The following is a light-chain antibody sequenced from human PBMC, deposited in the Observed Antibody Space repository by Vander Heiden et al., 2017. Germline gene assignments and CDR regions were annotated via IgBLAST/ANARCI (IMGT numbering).Light chain of an antibody. J-gene: IGKJ2*01. CDR2: DAS. Sequence: ETVLTQSPATLSLSPGERATLSCRASQSVSSYLAWYQQKPGQAPRLLIYDASNRATGIPARFSGRGSGTDFTLTISSLEPEDFAVYYCQQRSKWPYTFGQGTKLEIK. CDR3: QQRSKWPYT. CDR1: QSVSSY. V-gene: IGKV3-11*01.